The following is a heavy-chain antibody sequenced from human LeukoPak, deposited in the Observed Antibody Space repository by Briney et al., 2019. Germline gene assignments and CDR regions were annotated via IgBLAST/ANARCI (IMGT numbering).Heavy chain of an antibody. V-gene: IGHV1-69*13. Sequence: SVKVSCKASGGTFSSYAISWVRQAPGQGLEWMGGIIPIFGTANYAQKFQGRVTITADESTSTAYMELSSLRSEDTAVYYCARDGYYYDSSGYWFDYWGQGTLVTVSS. D-gene: IGHD3-22*01. CDR2: IIPIFGTA. CDR1: GGTFSSYA. J-gene: IGHJ4*02. CDR3: ARDGYYYDSSGYWFDY.